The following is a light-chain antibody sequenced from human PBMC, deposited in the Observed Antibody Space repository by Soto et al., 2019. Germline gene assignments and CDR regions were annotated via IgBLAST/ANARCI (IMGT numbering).Light chain of an antibody. Sequence: EIVMTQSPATLSVSPGERATLSCRALQSVSSNLAWYQQKPGQAPRLLIYGASTRATGIPARLSGRGSGTVFALTISGVQSEDFAVYYCQQYNNWPPYTFGQGTKLEIK. V-gene: IGKV3-15*01. CDR1: QSVSSN. CDR3: QQYNNWPPYT. J-gene: IGKJ2*01. CDR2: GAS.